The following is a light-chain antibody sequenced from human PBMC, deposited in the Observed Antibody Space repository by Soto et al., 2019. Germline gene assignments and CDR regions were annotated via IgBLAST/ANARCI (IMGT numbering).Light chain of an antibody. CDR3: QQRSNWPPLT. CDR2: DAS. CDR1: QSVSSY. J-gene: IGKJ4*01. Sequence: EIVLTQSPATLSLSPGERATLSCRASQSVSSYLAWYQQKPGQAPRLLIYDASNSPTGIPARFSGSGSGTDFTLTTSSLEPEDFAVYYCQQRSNWPPLTFGGGTKVEIK. V-gene: IGKV3-11*01.